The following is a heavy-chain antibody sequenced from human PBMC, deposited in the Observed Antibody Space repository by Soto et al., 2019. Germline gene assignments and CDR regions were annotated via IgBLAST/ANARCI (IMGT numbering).Heavy chain of an antibody. J-gene: IGHJ5*02. D-gene: IGHD3-3*01. CDR1: GFSFSSYA. CDR3: AKDPSYDFWSGDWFDP. CDR2: ISGSGDSR. Sequence: GGSLRLSCAASGFSFSSYAMSWVRQAPGKGLEWVSAISGSGDSRYYADSVKGRLTISRDNSKNTLNLQMSGLRADDTAVYYCAKDPSYDFWSGDWFDPWGQGTLVTVSS. V-gene: IGHV3-23*01.